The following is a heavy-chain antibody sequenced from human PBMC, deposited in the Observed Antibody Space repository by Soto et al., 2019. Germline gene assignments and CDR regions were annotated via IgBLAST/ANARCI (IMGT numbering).Heavy chain of an antibody. Sequence: GGSQRLSYAASGFTFSDSFMSWSRQTPGKGLEWLSYISGRDGNIYYADSVRGRFTISRDNAKNSVYLQMNSLRAEDTAVYYCAGDQGPNYMAVWGKGTTVTVSS. CDR1: GFTFSDSF. CDR2: ISGRDGNI. V-gene: IGHV3-11*01. CDR3: AGDQGPNYMAV. J-gene: IGHJ6*03.